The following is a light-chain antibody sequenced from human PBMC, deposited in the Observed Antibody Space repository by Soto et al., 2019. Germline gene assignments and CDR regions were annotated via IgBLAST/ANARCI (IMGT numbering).Light chain of an antibody. Sequence: DIVMTQSPDSLAVSLGERATINCKSSQSVLYSSNNKNYLAWYQQKPGQPPKLLIYWASTRKSGVPDRFSGSGSGTDFTLTISSLQAEDVAVYYCQQYDSTPVTFGPGTKVDIK. CDR1: QSVLYSSNNKNY. CDR3: QQYDSTPVT. CDR2: WAS. J-gene: IGKJ3*01. V-gene: IGKV4-1*01.